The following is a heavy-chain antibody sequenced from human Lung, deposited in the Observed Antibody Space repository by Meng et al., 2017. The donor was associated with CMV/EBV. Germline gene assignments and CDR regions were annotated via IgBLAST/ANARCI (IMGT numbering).Heavy chain of an antibody. Sequence: LSCAVYGGSFSGYYWSWIRQPPGKGLEWIGEINHSGSTNYNPSLKSRVTISVDTSKNQFSLKVSSVTAADTAVYYCARYDFWSGYVYWGKGTLVTVSS. CDR2: INHSGST. J-gene: IGHJ4*02. D-gene: IGHD3-3*01. CDR3: ARYDFWSGYVY. V-gene: IGHV4-34*01. CDR1: GGSFSGYY.